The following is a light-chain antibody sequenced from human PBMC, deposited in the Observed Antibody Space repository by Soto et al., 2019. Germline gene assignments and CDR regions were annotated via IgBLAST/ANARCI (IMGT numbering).Light chain of an antibody. CDR1: SSDVGGYKF. CDR3: LSYTSANTRV. Sequence: QCALTQPASVSASPGQSITISCTGTSSDVGGYKFVSWYQHNPGKAPKLMIYEVNNRPSGVSNRFSGSKSGNTASLTISGLQPEDEADYYCLSYTSANTRVFGGGTKLTVL. CDR2: EVN. V-gene: IGLV2-14*01. J-gene: IGLJ3*02.